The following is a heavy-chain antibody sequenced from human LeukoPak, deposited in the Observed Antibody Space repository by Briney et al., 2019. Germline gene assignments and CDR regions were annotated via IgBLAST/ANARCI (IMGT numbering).Heavy chain of an antibody. CDR1: EGTFSSYA. V-gene: IGHV1-69*04. CDR3: ASDLGSGYFGY. J-gene: IGHJ4*02. D-gene: IGHD3-22*01. CDR2: IIPILGIA. Sequence: ASVKVSCKASEGTFSSYAISWVRQAPGQGLEWMGRIIPILGIANYAQKFQGRVTITADKSTSTAYMELSSLRSEDTAVYYCASDLGSGYFGYWGQGTLVTVSS.